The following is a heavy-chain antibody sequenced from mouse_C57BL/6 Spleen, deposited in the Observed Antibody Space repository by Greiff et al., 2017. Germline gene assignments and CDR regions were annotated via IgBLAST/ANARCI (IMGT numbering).Heavy chain of an antibody. CDR1: GYTFTDYY. Sequence: QVQLKQSGAELVRPGASVKLSCKASGYTFTDYYINWVKPRPGQGLEWIARIYPGSGNTYYNEKFKGKATLTAEKSSSTAYMQLSSLTSEDSAVYFCAREAYGNYFAYWGQGTLVTVSA. D-gene: IGHD2-1*01. V-gene: IGHV1-76*01. J-gene: IGHJ3*01. CDR3: AREAYGNYFAY. CDR2: IYPGSGNT.